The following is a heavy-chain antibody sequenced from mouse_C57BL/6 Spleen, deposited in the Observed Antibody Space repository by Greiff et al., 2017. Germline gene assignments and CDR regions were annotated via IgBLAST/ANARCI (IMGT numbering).Heavy chain of an antibody. CDR1: GYSITSGYY. CDR3: AREGIGSSFDY. J-gene: IGHJ2*01. D-gene: IGHD1-1*01. CDR2: ISYGGSN. Sequence: EVQLQQSGPGLVKPSQSLSLTCSVTGYSITSGYYWNWIRQFPGNKLEWMGYISYGGSNYYNPYLKNRISITRDTSKNKFFLKLNSVTTEDTATYYCAREGIGSSFDYWGQGTTLTVSS. V-gene: IGHV3-6*01.